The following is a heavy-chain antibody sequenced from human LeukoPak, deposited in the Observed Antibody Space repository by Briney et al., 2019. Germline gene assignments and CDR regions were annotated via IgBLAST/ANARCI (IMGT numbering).Heavy chain of an antibody. CDR2: IIPIFGTA. V-gene: IGHV1-69*13. J-gene: IGHJ4*02. D-gene: IGHD3-10*01. CDR3: ARAPNYYYGDFDY. Sequence: SVKVSCKASGYTFTTYDINWVRQAPGQGLEWMGGIIPIFGTANYAQKFQGRVTITADESTSTAYMELSSLRSEDTAVYYCARAPNYYYGDFDYWGQGTLVTVSS. CDR1: GYTFTTYD.